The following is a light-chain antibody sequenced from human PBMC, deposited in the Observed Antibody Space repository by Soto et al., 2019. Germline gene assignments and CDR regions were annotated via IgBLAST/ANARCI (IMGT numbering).Light chain of an antibody. CDR1: QSISNW. CDR3: QQHNSYSQT. J-gene: IGKJ1*01. Sequence: DIQMTQSPSTLSASVGDRVIITCRASQSISNWLAWYQQKPGKAPKLLIYKASSLESGVPSRFSGSGSGTEFTLTISSLQPDDFATYYCQQHNSYSQTFGQGTKVEIK. CDR2: KAS. V-gene: IGKV1-5*03.